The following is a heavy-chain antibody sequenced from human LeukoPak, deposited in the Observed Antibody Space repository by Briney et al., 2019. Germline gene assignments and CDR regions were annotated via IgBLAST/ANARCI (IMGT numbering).Heavy chain of an antibody. V-gene: IGHV2-70*11. CDR3: ARGTAAGTTWWFDP. CDR1: GFSLSTSGMC. Sequence: SGPTLVNPTQTLTLTCTFSGFSLSTSGMCVSWIRHPPGKALEWLARIDWDDDKYYSTSLKTRLTISKDTSKNQVVLTMTNMDPVDTATYYCARGTAAGTTWWFDPWGQGTLVTVSS. CDR2: IDWDDDK. D-gene: IGHD6-13*01. J-gene: IGHJ5*02.